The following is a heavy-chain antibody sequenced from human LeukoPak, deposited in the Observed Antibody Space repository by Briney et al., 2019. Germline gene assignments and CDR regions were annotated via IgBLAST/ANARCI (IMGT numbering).Heavy chain of an antibody. CDR2: ISSSSSTI. V-gene: IGHV3-48*01. CDR1: GFTFSSYS. J-gene: IGHJ4*02. CDR3: TKVRSGSSNWALRVFDY. D-gene: IGHD6-13*01. Sequence: GGSLRLSCAASGFTFSSYSMNWVRQAPGKGLEWVSYISSSSSTIYYADSVKGRFTISRDNSKSTLYLQMNNLGVEDTAVYYCTKVRSGSSNWALRVFDYWGQGALVTVSS.